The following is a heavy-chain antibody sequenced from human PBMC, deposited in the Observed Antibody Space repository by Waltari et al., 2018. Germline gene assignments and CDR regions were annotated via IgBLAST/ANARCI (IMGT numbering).Heavy chain of an antibody. D-gene: IGHD4-17*01. CDR3: AKDKSARMDYGDLYFDY. V-gene: IGHV3-43*01. CDR2: ISWDGGST. Sequence: EVQLVESGGVVVQPGGSLRLSCAASGFTFDDYTMHWVRQAPGKGLEWVSLISWDGGSTYYADSVKGLFTISRDNSKNSLYLQMNSLRTEDTALYYCAKDKSARMDYGDLYFDYWGQGTLVTVSS. J-gene: IGHJ4*02. CDR1: GFTFDDYT.